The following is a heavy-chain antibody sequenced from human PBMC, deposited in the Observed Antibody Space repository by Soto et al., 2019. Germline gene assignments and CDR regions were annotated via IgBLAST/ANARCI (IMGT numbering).Heavy chain of an antibody. CDR3: ARRGTNYYYYMDV. CDR1: GYGFTNYW. Sequence: GESLKIFCKGSGYGFTNYWIGWVRQMPGKSLEWMGVIYPGDSGTRYSPSFQGQVTISADKSIRTAYLQWSSLKASDTATYYCARRGTNYYYYMDVWGKGTTVTVSS. CDR2: IYPGDSGT. J-gene: IGHJ6*03. V-gene: IGHV5-51*01. D-gene: IGHD3-16*01.